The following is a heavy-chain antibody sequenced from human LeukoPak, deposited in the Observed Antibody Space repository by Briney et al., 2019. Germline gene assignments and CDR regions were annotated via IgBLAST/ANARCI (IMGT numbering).Heavy chain of an antibody. Sequence: GGSLRLSCAASGFTFSSYAMHWVRQAPGKGLEWVAVISYDGSNKYYADSVEGRFTISGDNSKNTLYLQMNSLRAEDTAVYYCASYDILTGYPGYWGQGTLVTVSS. CDR3: ASYDILTGYPGY. V-gene: IGHV3-30-3*01. J-gene: IGHJ4*02. CDR1: GFTFSSYA. D-gene: IGHD3-9*01. CDR2: ISYDGSNK.